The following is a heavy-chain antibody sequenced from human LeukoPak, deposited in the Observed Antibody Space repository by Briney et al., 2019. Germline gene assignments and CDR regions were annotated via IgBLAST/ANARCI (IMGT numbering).Heavy chain of an antibody. Sequence: SQSPSLTSTLSGGSISSSSYPWGWIRQPPGKGLEWIGSIYYSGSTYYNPSLKSRVTTSEDTSKNQFSLTLSSVTAADTAVYCCAIYAISGYYRYYFDYWGQGTPVTVSS. CDR3: AIYAISGYYRYYFDY. CDR2: IYYSGST. CDR1: GGSISSSSYP. V-gene: IGHV4-39*05. J-gene: IGHJ4*02. D-gene: IGHD3-22*01.